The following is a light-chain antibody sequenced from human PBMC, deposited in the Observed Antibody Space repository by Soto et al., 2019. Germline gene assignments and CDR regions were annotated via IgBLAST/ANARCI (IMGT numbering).Light chain of an antibody. J-gene: IGKJ1*01. CDR1: QTISSW. V-gene: IGKV1-5*03. Sequence: DIQMTQSPSTLSGSVGDRFTITCRASQTISSWLAWYQQNPGKAPKLLIYKASTLKRGVQSRFSGSGSGTEFTLTISRLQPDDFATYYRQQYNSYSEAFGQGNKV. CDR2: KAS. CDR3: QQYNSYSEA.